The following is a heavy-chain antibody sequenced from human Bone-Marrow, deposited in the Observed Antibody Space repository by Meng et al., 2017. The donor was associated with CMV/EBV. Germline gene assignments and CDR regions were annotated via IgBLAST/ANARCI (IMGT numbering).Heavy chain of an antibody. CDR2: INPSGDST. CDR1: GYTFTSYY. J-gene: IGHJ4*02. D-gene: IGHD3-10*01. Sequence: ASVKVSCKASGYTFTSYYMHWVRQAPGQGLEWMGIINPSGDSTSYAQKFQGRVTMTRDTSISTAYMELSRLRFDDTAVYYCARDSGKYGSGSYNVYWGQGTLVTVSS. CDR3: ARDSGKYGSGSYNVY. V-gene: IGHV1-46*01.